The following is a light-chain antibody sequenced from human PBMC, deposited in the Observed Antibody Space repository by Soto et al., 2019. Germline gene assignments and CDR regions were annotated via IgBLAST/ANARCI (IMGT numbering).Light chain of an antibody. CDR1: QSIRTN. CDR2: DAS. Sequence: EIMMTQSPATVSVSPGERATLSCRASQSIRTNVAWYQQKPGQALRLLIYDASTRATGLSSRFSGSGSGTEFTLTISSLQSEDVWIYYCQQYNDWPPLTFGGGTRLEI. V-gene: IGKV3-15*01. J-gene: IGKJ4*01. CDR3: QQYNDWPPLT.